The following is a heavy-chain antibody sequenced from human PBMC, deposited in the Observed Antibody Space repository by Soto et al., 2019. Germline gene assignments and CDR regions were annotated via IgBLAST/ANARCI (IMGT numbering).Heavy chain of an antibody. CDR1: GFTFSSYG. CDR3: AKAHVYYYGSGSYGY. J-gene: IGHJ4*02. CDR2: ISYDGSNK. D-gene: IGHD3-10*01. V-gene: IGHV3-30*18. Sequence: VQLVESGGGVVQPGRSLRLSCAASGFTFSSYGMHWVRQAPGKGLEWVAVISYDGSNKYYADSVKGRFTISRDNSKNTLYLQMNSLRAEDTAVYYCAKAHVYYYGSGSYGYWGQGTLVTVSS.